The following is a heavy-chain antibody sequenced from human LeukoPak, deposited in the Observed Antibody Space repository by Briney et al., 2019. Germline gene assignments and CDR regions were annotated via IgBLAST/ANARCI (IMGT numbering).Heavy chain of an antibody. J-gene: IGHJ4*02. D-gene: IGHD2-8*01. Sequence: KSSETLSLTCAVYGGSFSGYYWSWIRQPPGKGLEWIGEINHSGSTNYNPSLKSRVTISVDTSKNQFSLKLNSVTAADTAVYYCARGQILINYWGQGTLVTVS. CDR1: GGSFSGYY. V-gene: IGHV4-34*01. CDR3: ARGQILINY. CDR2: INHSGST.